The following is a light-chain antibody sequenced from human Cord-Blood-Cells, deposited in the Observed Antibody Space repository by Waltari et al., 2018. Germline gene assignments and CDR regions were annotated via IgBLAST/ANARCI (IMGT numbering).Light chain of an antibody. CDR1: SSDFGGYNL. CDR2: EDS. J-gene: IGLJ1*01. V-gene: IGLV2-8*01. CDR3: SSYAGSNNLI. Sequence: QSALTQPPSASGSPGQSVTISCTGTSSDFGGYNLFPSYQQHPGKAPKLMIYEDSKRPSGVPDRFSGSKSGNPASLTVSGLQAEDEADYYCSSYAGSNNLIFGTGTKVTVL.